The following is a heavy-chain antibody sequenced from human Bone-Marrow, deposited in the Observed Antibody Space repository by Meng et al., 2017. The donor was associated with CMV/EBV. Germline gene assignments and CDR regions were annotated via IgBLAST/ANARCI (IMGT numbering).Heavy chain of an antibody. CDR1: GFTFSSYA. Sequence: GGSLRLSCAASGFTFSSYAMSWVRQAPGKGLEWVSAISGSGGSTYYADSVKGRFTISRDNSKNTLYLQMNSLRAEDTAVYYGAKDLYYYGSGSYYNWGQGTLVTVSS. V-gene: IGHV3-23*01. D-gene: IGHD3-10*01. CDR2: ISGSGGST. CDR3: AKDLYYYGSGSYYN. J-gene: IGHJ4*02.